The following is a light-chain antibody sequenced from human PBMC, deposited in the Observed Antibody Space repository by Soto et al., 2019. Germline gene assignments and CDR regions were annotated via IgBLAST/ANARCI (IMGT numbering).Light chain of an antibody. Sequence: DVQLTQSPSFLSASVGDRVTITCRASQCISSYLAWYQQKPGKAPKLLIYKASGLESGVPSRFSGSGYGTEFTLTISSLQPDDFATYYCQQYNSYWTFGQGTKVDIK. V-gene: IGKV1-5*03. J-gene: IGKJ1*01. CDR3: QQYNSYWT. CDR1: QCISSY. CDR2: KAS.